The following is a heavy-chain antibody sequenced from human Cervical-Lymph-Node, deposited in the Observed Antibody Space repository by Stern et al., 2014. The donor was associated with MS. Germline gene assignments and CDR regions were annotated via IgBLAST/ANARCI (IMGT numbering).Heavy chain of an antibody. CDR3: ARRRNSFAFRDAFDI. D-gene: IGHD3-16*01. CDR1: GGSMNTYY. Sequence: VQLVESGPGLVKPSETLSLTCTVSGGSMNTYYWSWIRQPPGKGLEWIGYMFHRGSANYNPSLKSRVTISVDNSKSQFSLTVSSVTAADTAVYYCARRRNSFAFRDAFDIWGQGTMVTVSS. J-gene: IGHJ3*02. V-gene: IGHV4-59*08. CDR2: MFHRGSA.